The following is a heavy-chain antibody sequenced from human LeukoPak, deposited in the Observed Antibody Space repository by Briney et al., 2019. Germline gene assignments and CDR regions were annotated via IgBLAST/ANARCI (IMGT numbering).Heavy chain of an antibody. J-gene: IGHJ4*02. CDR1: GFTFSSYA. CDR2: IIGSGGST. Sequence: AGGSLRLSCAASGFTFSSYAISWVRQAPGKGLEWVSAIIGSGGSTYYADSVKGRFTISRDNSKKTLYLQMNSLRAEDTAVYYCAKVPSHIAVAGKGDYWGQGTLVTVSS. CDR3: AKVPSHIAVAGKGDY. D-gene: IGHD6-19*01. V-gene: IGHV3-23*01.